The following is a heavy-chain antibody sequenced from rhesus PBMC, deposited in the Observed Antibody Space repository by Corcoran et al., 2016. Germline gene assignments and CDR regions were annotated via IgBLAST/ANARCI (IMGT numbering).Heavy chain of an antibody. V-gene: IGHV4-165*01. D-gene: IGHD6-25*01. Sequence: QVQLQESGPGLVKPSETLSPTCAVSGYSISSHYRSWIRQPPGKGLEWIGYIYGSSGSTYYNPSLKSRVTISTDTSKNQFSLKLSSVTAADTAVYYCARDGYSGSWRFDYWGQGVLVTVSS. J-gene: IGHJ4*01. CDR1: GYSISSHY. CDR2: IYGSSGST. CDR3: ARDGYSGSWRFDY.